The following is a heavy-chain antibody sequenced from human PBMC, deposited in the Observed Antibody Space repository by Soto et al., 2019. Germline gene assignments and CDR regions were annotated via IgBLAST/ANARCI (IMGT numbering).Heavy chain of an antibody. D-gene: IGHD2-2*01. V-gene: IGHV1-18*01. CDR1: GYTFINYG. J-gene: IGHJ5*02. CDR3: ARDAVQAANWCDT. Sequence: ASVKVSCKASGYTFINYGITWVRQAPGQGLEWMGWISGYNGNTNYAQKVQGRVTMTTDTSTNTAYMELRSLRSDDTAVYYCARDAVQAANWCDTWGQGTLVTVSS. CDR2: ISGYNGNT.